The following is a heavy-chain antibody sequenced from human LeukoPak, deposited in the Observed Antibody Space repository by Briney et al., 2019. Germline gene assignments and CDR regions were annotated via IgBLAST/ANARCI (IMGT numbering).Heavy chain of an antibody. CDR2: IIPILGIA. V-gene: IGHV1-69*04. J-gene: IGHJ3*02. CDR3: ARSNLQYYDILTGYSGPQGSAHDAFDI. D-gene: IGHD3-9*01. Sequence: SVKVSCKASGGTFSGYAISWVRQAPGQGLEWMGRIIPILGIANYAQKFQGRVTITADKSTSTAYMEPSSLRSEDTAVYYCARSNLQYYDILTGYSGPQGSAHDAFDIWGQGTMVTVSS. CDR1: GGTFSGYA.